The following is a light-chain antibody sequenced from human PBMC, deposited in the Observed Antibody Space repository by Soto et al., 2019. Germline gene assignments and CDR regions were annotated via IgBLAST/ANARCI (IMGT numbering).Light chain of an antibody. CDR2: ATS. CDR3: QQYGDYNSPRYS. V-gene: IGKV3-20*01. Sequence: ELVLTQSPGTLSLSPGDRVTLSCRASQSVSTEYFSWYQQKSGQAPRLFIYATSSRAVGIPDRFSGSGSGTDFTLTITRLEPEDFAMYYCQQYGDYNSPRYSFGQGTRLEI. CDR1: QSVSTEY. J-gene: IGKJ2*03.